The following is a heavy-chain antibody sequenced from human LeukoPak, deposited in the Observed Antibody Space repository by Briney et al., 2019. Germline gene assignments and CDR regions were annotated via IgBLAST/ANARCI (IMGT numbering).Heavy chain of an antibody. CDR2: INHSGST. D-gene: IGHD6-19*01. J-gene: IGHJ4*02. Sequence: SETLSLTCAVYGGSFSGYYWSWIRQPPGKGLEWIGEINHSGSTNYNPSLESRVTVSVDTSKNQFSLKLSSVTAADTAVYYCARLERSSGWDFDYWGQGTLVTVSS. CDR1: GGSFSGYY. CDR3: ARLERSSGWDFDY. V-gene: IGHV4-34*01.